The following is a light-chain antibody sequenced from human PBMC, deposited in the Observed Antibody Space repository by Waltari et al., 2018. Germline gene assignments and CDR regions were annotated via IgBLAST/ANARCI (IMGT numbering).Light chain of an antibody. Sequence: SSELTQDPAVSVAMGQTVRITCQGDSLRSYYASWYQQRPGQAPILVIYDKNNRPSGEPDRFSGSSSHNTGSLTITGAQAEDEASYYCHSRDASGVAGSFGGGTKLTVL. CDR1: SLRSYY. CDR3: HSRDASGVAGS. V-gene: IGLV3-19*01. CDR2: DKN. J-gene: IGLJ2*01.